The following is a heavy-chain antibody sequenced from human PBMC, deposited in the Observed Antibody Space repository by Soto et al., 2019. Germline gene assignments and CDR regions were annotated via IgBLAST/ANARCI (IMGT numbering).Heavy chain of an antibody. CDR1: GYTFTGYY. CDR3: ARERRLHLGPNFDY. D-gene: IGHD5-12*01. CDR2: INPNSGGT. J-gene: IGHJ4*02. V-gene: IGHV1-2*04. Sequence: GASVKVSCKASGYTFTGYYMHWVRHAPGQGLEWMGWINPNSGGTNYAQKFQGWVTMTRDTSISTAYMELSRLRSDDTAVYYCARERRLHLGPNFDYWGQGTLVTVSS.